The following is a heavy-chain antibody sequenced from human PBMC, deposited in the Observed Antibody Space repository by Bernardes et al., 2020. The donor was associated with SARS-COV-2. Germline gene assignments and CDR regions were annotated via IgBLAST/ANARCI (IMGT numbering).Heavy chain of an antibody. V-gene: IGHV1-2*02. CDR3: ALPPTNYDRYGMDV. D-gene: IGHD3-22*01. CDR1: GYPFTGYY. CDR2: INPNSGGT. Sequence: ASVKVSCKASGYPFTGYYIHWVRQAPGQGLDWMGWINPNSGGTNYAQKFQGRVTMTRDTSISTANMELSRLRSDDTAVYYCALPPTNYDRYGMDVWGKGKTVTVYS. J-gene: IGHJ6*03.